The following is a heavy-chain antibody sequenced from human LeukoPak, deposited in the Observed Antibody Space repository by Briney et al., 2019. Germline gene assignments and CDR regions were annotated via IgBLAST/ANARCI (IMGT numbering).Heavy chain of an antibody. V-gene: IGHV3-23*01. D-gene: IGHD3-22*01. Sequence: PGGSLRLSCAASGFTFSNYAMSWVRQAPGKGLEWVSAISDSGGNTYYADSVKGRFTISRDNAKNSLYLQMNSLRAEDTAVYYCARVGPLYYYDSIGAFDIWGQGTMVTVSS. J-gene: IGHJ3*02. CDR2: ISDSGGNT. CDR1: GFTFSNYA. CDR3: ARVGPLYYYDSIGAFDI.